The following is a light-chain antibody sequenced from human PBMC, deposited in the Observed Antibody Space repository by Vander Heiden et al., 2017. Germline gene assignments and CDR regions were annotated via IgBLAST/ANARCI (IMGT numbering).Light chain of an antibody. CDR2: SNN. J-gene: IGLJ3*02. CDR3: AAWDDSLSGVV. CDR1: SSNIGSNY. V-gene: IGLV1-47*02. Sequence: QSVLTHPPSASGTPGQRVTISCSGSSSNIGSNYVYWYQQLPGTAPKLLIYSNNQRPSGVPDRFSGSKSGTSASLAISGLRSEDEAEYYCAAWDDSLSGVVFGGGTKLTVL.